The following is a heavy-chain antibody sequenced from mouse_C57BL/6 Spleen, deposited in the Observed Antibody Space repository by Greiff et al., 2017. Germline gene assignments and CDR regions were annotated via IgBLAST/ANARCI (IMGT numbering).Heavy chain of an antibody. CDR2: IWSDGST. CDR1: GFSLTSYG. V-gene: IGHV2-6-1*01. Sequence: QVQLQQSGPGLVAPSQSLSITCTVSGFSLTSYGVHWVRQPPGKGLEWLVVIWSDGSTTYNSALKSRLSISKDNSKSQVFLKMNSLQTDDTAMYYCARHGKIYYGNYWYFDVWGTGTTVTVSS. D-gene: IGHD2-1*01. CDR3: ARHGKIYYGNYWYFDV. J-gene: IGHJ1*03.